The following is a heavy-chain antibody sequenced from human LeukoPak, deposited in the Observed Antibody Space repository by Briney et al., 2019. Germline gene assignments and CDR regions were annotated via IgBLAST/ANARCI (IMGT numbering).Heavy chain of an antibody. Sequence: ASVKVSCKASGYTFTTRDLNWVRQAPGQGLEWMGWMNPNSGTTGYAQKFQGRVTMTRDTSMSTAYMELSSLSSDDTAVYYCARSHQSYYESTGYTGKYYLDFWGQGTLVAVSS. CDR1: GYTFTTRD. CDR2: MNPNSGTT. CDR3: ARSHQSYYESTGYTGKYYLDF. D-gene: IGHD3-22*01. J-gene: IGHJ4*02. V-gene: IGHV1-8*01.